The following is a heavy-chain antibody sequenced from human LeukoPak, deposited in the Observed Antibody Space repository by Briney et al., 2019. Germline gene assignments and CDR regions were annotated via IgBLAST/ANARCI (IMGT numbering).Heavy chain of an antibody. CDR1: GFTFNSYD. Sequence: PGRSLRLSCAASGFTFNSYDMHWICQAPGKGLEWVALIWYDGSNKYYPDSVKGRFTISRDNSKNTLYLQMNSLKAEDTAVYYCAKGWTSIKYDSWGQGTLVTVSS. CDR2: IWYDGSNK. V-gene: IGHV3-33*06. D-gene: IGHD3/OR15-3a*01. J-gene: IGHJ4*02. CDR3: AKGWTSIKYDS.